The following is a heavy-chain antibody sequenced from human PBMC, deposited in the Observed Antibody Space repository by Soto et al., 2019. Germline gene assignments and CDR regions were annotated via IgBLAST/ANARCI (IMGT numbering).Heavy chain of an antibody. V-gene: IGHV4-39*01. CDR3: ASEGVAAAGTGNWFDP. CDR2: IYYSGST. D-gene: IGHD6-13*01. J-gene: IGHJ5*02. Sequence: SETLSLTCTVSGGSISSSRYYWGWIRQPPGKGLEWIGSIYYSGSTYYNPSLKSRVTISVDTSKNQFSLKLSSVTAADTALYYCASEGVAAAGTGNWFDPWGQGTLVTVSS. CDR1: GGSISSSRYY.